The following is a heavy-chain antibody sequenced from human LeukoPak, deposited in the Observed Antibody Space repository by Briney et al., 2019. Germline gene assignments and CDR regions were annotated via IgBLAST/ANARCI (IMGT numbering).Heavy chain of an antibody. Sequence: ASVKVSCKASGYTFTSYGISWVRQAPGQGLEWMGWISAYNGNTNYAQKLQGRVTMTTDTSTSTANMELRSLRSDDTAVYYCAREDENCSGGSCYGGSDYWGQGTLVTVSS. CDR3: AREDENCSGGSCYGGSDY. CDR1: GYTFTSYG. CDR2: ISAYNGNT. J-gene: IGHJ4*02. D-gene: IGHD2-15*01. V-gene: IGHV1-18*01.